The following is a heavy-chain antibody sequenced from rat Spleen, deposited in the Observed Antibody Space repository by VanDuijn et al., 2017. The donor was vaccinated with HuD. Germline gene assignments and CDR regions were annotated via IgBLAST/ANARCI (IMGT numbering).Heavy chain of an antibody. J-gene: IGHJ2*01. CDR1: GFSLTDYS. D-gene: IGHD4-1*01. V-gene: IGHV2-19*01. CDR3: ARSGRD. Sequence: QVQLWESGPGLVQPSQTLSLTCTVSGFSLTDYSVHWVRQPPGKGLEWMGRIQSGGSTDYSSALKSRLSISRDTSKNQVFLKMNSLQAEDTAMYFCARSGRDWGQGVMVTVSS. CDR2: IQSGGST.